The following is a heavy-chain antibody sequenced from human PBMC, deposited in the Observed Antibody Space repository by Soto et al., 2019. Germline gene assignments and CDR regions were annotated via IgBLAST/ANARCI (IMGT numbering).Heavy chain of an antibody. CDR1: GFTFNDHY. J-gene: IGHJ4*02. CDR3: VRSAYSNGWFSDY. CDR2: SRNKANTYTT. Sequence: PGGSLRLYCAASGFTFNDHYMDWVRQAPGKGMKWVGRSRNKANTYTTEYAASVKGRFTIARDAATSTPFLQMNSLTTEDTAVYYCVRSAYSNGWFSDYWGQGTLVTVFS. D-gene: IGHD6-19*01. V-gene: IGHV3-72*01.